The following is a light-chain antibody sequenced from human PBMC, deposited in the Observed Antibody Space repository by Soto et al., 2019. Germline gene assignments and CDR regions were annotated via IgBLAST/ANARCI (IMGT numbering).Light chain of an antibody. V-gene: IGLV2-8*01. Sequence: QSALTQTPSASGSRGQSVTISCTGTSSDIGAYDSVSWYQHHPGKAPRALIYEVSKRPSGVPDRFSGSKSGNTASLTVSGLQAEDEAAYYCCSFAGSNSWVFGGGTKLTVL. CDR2: EVS. J-gene: IGLJ3*02. CDR1: SSDIGAYDS. CDR3: CSFAGSNSWV.